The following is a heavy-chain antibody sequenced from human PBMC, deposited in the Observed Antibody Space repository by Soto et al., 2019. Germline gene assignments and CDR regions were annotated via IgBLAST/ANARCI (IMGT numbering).Heavy chain of an antibody. V-gene: IGHV4-4*02. CDR2: IYHSGRS. J-gene: IGHJ4*02. CDR1: GASITTRSDAW. Sequence: QVQLQESGPGLVKPSGTLSLTCTVSGASITTRSDAWWSWVRQPPGKGLEWIGEIYHSGRSNYNPSLKSRVTMSVDKSKNQFSLRLSSVTAADTAVYYCAKMVGATLVDYWGQGTLCTVSS. CDR3: AKMVGATLVDY. D-gene: IGHD1-26*01.